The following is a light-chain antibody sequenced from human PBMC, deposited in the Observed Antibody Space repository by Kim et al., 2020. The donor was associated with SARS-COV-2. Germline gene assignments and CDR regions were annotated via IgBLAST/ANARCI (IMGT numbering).Light chain of an antibody. CDR1: QIVSSY. J-gene: IGKJ1*01. V-gene: IGKV3-11*01. Sequence: LSPGESATLSCRTHQIVSSYLAWYQQKPGQAPRLLIYDASNRATGIPARFSGSGSGTDFTLTISSLEPEDFAVYYCQQRSNWPPTFGQGTKVDIK. CDR3: QQRSNWPPT. CDR2: DAS.